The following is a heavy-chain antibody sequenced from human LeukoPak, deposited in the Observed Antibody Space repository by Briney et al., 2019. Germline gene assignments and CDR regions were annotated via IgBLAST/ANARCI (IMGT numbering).Heavy chain of an antibody. V-gene: IGHV3-30*03. D-gene: IGHD6-19*01. CDR1: GFTFSGYG. CDR2: ISYDGSHK. J-gene: IGHJ4*02. CDR3: AGSSGWARYFDY. Sequence: PGRSLRLSCAASGFTFSGYGMHWVRQAPGKGLEWVAVISYDGSHKYYADCVKGRFTISRDSSKNTLYLQMNSLRAEDTAVYYCAGSSGWARYFDYWGQGTLVTVSS.